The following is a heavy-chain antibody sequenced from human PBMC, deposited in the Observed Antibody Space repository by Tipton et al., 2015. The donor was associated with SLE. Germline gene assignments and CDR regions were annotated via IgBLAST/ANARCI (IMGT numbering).Heavy chain of an antibody. CDR3: ARATCAARYSSGWYDY. D-gene: IGHD6-19*01. Sequence: QLVQSGAEVKKPGASVKVSCKASGYTFTSYGISWVRQAPGQGLEWMGWISAYNGDTNYAQKLQGRVTMTTDTSTSTAYMELRSLRSDDTAVYYCARATCAARYSSGWYDYWGQGTPVTVSS. V-gene: IGHV1-18*01. J-gene: IGHJ4*02. CDR2: ISAYNGDT. CDR1: GYTFTSYG.